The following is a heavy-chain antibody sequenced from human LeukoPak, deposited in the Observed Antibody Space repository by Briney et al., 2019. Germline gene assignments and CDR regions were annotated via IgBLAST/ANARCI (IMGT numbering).Heavy chain of an antibody. Sequence: PGGSLRLSCAVSGFTVSSNYMSWVRQAPAKWLEWVSIIYSGGYTFYADSVKGRFTISRDNSKNTLYLQMNSLRAEDTAVYYCARTAAGTFFDYWGQGTLVTVSS. CDR1: GFTVSSNY. CDR3: ARTAAGTFFDY. V-gene: IGHV3-53*01. J-gene: IGHJ4*02. D-gene: IGHD6-13*01. CDR2: IYSGGYT.